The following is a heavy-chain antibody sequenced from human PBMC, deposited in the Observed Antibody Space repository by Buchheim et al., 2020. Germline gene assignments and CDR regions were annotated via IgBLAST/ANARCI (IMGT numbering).Heavy chain of an antibody. CDR2: IKQDGSEK. Sequence: EVQLVESGGGLVQPGGSLRLSCAASGFTFSSYWMSWVRQAPGKGLEWVANIKQDGSEKYYVDSVKGRFTISRDNVKNSLYLQMNSLRAEDTAVYYCARGYYDFWSDPPYYFDYWGQGTL. CDR1: GFTFSSYW. J-gene: IGHJ4*02. D-gene: IGHD3-3*01. V-gene: IGHV3-7*01. CDR3: ARGYYDFWSDPPYYFDY.